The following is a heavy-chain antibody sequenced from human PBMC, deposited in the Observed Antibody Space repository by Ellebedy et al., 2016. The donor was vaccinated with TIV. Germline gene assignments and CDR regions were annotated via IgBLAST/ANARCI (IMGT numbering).Heavy chain of an antibody. J-gene: IGHJ4*02. CDR2: IIPILGIT. D-gene: IGHD3-16*01. CDR3: ARDLFGLTRDY. V-gene: IGHV1-69*04. CDR1: GDTFSTYA. Sequence: AASVKVSCKASGDTFSTYAINWVRQAPGQGLEWMGRIIPILGITYYAQKFQGRVTITADKSTSTAYMALSSLRSEDTAVYYCARDLFGLTRDYWGQGTLVTVSS.